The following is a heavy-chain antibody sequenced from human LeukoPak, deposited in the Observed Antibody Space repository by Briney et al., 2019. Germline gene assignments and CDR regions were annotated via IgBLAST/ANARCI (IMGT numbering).Heavy chain of an antibody. J-gene: IGHJ4*02. CDR3: ARGGGYSYGHLDY. Sequence: SETLSLTCIVSGGSISSYYWSWIRQPPGKGLEWIGYVYHSGSTNYNPCLKSRVTISVDTSKNQFSLKLSSVTAADTAVYYCARGGGYSYGHLDYWGQGTLVTVSS. CDR1: GGSISSYY. CDR2: VYHSGST. D-gene: IGHD5-18*01. V-gene: IGHV4-59*01.